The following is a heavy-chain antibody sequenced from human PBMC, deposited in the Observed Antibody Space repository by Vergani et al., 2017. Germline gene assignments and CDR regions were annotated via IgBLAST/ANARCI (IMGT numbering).Heavy chain of an antibody. Sequence: QVQLQESGPGLVKPSETLSLTCTVSGGSIRSYYWSWIRQPPGKGLEWIGYIYYSGSTNYNPSLKSRVTISVDTSKNQFSLKLSSVTAADTAVYYCARRYYDILTGYGYYYYMDVWGKGTTVTVSS. V-gene: IGHV4-59*01. D-gene: IGHD3-9*01. CDR1: GGSIRSYY. J-gene: IGHJ6*03. CDR2: IYYSGST. CDR3: ARRYYDILTGYGYYYYMDV.